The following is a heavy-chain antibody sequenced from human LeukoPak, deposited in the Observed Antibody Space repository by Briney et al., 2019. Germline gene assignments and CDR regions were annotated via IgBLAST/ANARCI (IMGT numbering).Heavy chain of an antibody. J-gene: IGHJ4*02. V-gene: IGHV6-1*01. CDR2: TYYRSRWYN. Sequence: SQTLSLTCAISGDSVPSDRATWNWIRQSPSRGLEWLGRTYYRSRWYNDYAVSVKSRITINPDTSKNQSSLLLHTGTPEDTAVYYCARDSTAFDYGGQGTLVTVSS. CDR3: ARDSTAFDY. CDR1: GDSVPSDRAT.